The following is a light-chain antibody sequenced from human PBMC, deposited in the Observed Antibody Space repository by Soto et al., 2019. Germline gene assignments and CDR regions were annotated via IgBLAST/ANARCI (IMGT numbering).Light chain of an antibody. V-gene: IGKV1-39*01. CDR2: AAS. J-gene: IGKJ4*01. CDR1: QSIITY. CDR3: QQSYSTPLT. Sequence: DIQMTQSPSSLSASVEDRVTITCRASQSIITYLNWYQQKPEKAPKLLIYAASSLQSGVPSRFSGSGSGTDFTLPISSMQTEDFATYYCQQSYSTPLTFGGGTKVEIK.